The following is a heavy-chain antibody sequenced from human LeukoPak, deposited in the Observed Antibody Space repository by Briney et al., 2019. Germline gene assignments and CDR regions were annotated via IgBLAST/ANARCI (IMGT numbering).Heavy chain of an antibody. D-gene: IGHD3-10*01. J-gene: IGHJ4*02. Sequence: GGSLRLSCAASGFTFRDYYMSWIRQAPGKGLEWVSYISSSGSTIYYADSVKGRFTISRDNAKNSLYLQMNSLRAEDTAVYYCARDRITMVRGVIITPSGDYWGQGTLVTVSS. V-gene: IGHV3-11*04. CDR1: GFTFRDYY. CDR3: ARDRITMVRGVIITPSGDY. CDR2: ISSSGSTI.